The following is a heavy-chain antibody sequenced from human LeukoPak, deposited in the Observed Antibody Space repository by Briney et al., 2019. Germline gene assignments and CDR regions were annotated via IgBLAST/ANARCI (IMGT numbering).Heavy chain of an antibody. CDR3: ARVGRMEDFGLDYYYYGMDV. CDR2: INPNSGGT. Sequence: EASVKVPCKASGYTFTGYYMHWVRQAPGQGLEWMGWINPNSGGTNYAQKFQGRVTMTTDTSTSTAYMELRSLRSDDTAVYYCARVGRMEDFGLDYYYYGMDVWGQGTTVTVSS. J-gene: IGHJ6*02. CDR1: GYTFTGYY. D-gene: IGHD3/OR15-3a*01. V-gene: IGHV1-2*02.